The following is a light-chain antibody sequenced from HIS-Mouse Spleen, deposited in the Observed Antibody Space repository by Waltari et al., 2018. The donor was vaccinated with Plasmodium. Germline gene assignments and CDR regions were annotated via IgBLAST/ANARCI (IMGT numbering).Light chain of an antibody. CDR3: QQYYSFPRT. Sequence: AIWMTQSPSLLSASTGDRITISCRMSQGISSYLAWYQQKPGEATELLTYAPSTLQSGDRSRCCDSRSVTDFTLTISCLQSEDFATYYCQQYYSFPRTVGQGTKVEIK. CDR1: QGISSY. J-gene: IGKJ1*01. CDR2: APS. V-gene: IGKV1D-8*02.